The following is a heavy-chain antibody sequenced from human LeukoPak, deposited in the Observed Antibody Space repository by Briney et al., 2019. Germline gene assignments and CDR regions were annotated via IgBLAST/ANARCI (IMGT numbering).Heavy chain of an antibody. CDR3: AKDINYDSSGYFIDY. D-gene: IGHD3-22*01. Sequence: GRSLRLFCAASGFTFSSYGMHWVRQASGKGLEWVAVIWYDGSNKYYADSVKGRFTISRDDSKNTLYLQMNSLRAEDTAVYYCAKDINYDSSGYFIDYWGQGTLVTVSS. V-gene: IGHV3-33*06. J-gene: IGHJ4*02. CDR2: IWYDGSNK. CDR1: GFTFSSYG.